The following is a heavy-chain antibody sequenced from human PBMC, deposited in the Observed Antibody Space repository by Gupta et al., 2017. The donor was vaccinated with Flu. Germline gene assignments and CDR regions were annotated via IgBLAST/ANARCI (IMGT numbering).Heavy chain of an antibody. V-gene: IGHV5-51*03. D-gene: IGHD3-9*01. Sequence: EVQLVQSGAEVKKPGESLKISCKVPGYTFTSSWSAWFRQMPGKGLEWMGIIYPGDSDTRYSPSFQGQVTISADKSISTAYLQWSSLKASDTAMYYCASLDSPNLKKTPFDYWGQGTLVTVSS. CDR3: ASLDSPNLKKTPFDY. J-gene: IGHJ4*02. CDR2: IYPGDSDT. CDR1: GYTFTSSW.